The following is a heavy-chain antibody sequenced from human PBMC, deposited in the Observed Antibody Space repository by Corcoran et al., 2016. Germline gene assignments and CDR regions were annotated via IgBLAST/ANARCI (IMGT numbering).Heavy chain of an antibody. V-gene: IGHV4-34*01. CDR3: AGSADYGDDVYYYYGMDV. CDR1: GGSFSGYY. D-gene: IGHD4-17*01. Sequence: QQQQWGAGLLKPSETLSLTCAVYGGSFSGYYWSWIRQPPGKGLEWIGEINHSGSTNYNPSLKSRVTISVDTYKNEFSLKLSSVTAADTAVYYCAGSADYGDDVYYYYGMDVWGQRTTVTVSS. J-gene: IGHJ6*02. CDR2: INHSGST.